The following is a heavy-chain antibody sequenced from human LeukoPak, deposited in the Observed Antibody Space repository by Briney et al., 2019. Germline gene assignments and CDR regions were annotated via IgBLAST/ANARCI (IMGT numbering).Heavy chain of an antibody. CDR3: ARGYGLAVYYYYYMDV. D-gene: IGHD3/OR15-3a*01. J-gene: IGHJ6*03. CDR1: GGSFSGYY. V-gene: IGHV4-34*01. Sequence: SETLSLTCAVYGGSFSGYYWSWIRQPPGKGLEWIGEINHSGSTNYNPSLKSRVTISVDTSKNQFSLKLSSVTAADTAVYYCARGYGLAVYYYYYMDVWGKGTTVTVSS. CDR2: INHSGST.